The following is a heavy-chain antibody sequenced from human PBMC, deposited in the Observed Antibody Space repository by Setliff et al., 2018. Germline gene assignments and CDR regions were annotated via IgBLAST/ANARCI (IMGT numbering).Heavy chain of an antibody. CDR2: VYYSGAA. CDR1: GDSTSAAS. V-gene: IGHV4-61*08. J-gene: IGHJ4*03. Sequence: SETLSLTCNVSGDSTSAASIMAWIRQPPGKGLEFIGYVYYSGAAKYDPSLKSRVTMSVDTSKTQFSLKLNSMTTADTAVYYCARGGTYRYFDYWG. CDR3: ARGGTYRYFDY.